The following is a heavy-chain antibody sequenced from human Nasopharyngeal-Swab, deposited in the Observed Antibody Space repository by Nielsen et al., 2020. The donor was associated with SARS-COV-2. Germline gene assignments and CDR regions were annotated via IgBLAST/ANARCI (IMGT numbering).Heavy chain of an antibody. D-gene: IGHD6-13*01. V-gene: IGHV3-9*01. CDR2: ISWNSGSI. Sequence: SLKISCAASGFTFDDYAMHWVRQAPGKGLEWVSGISWNSGSIGYADSVKGRFTISRDNAKNSLYLQMNSLRAEDTALYYCAKDTSRIAAAGTPFDYWGQGTLVTGSS. J-gene: IGHJ4*02. CDR3: AKDTSRIAAAGTPFDY. CDR1: GFTFDDYA.